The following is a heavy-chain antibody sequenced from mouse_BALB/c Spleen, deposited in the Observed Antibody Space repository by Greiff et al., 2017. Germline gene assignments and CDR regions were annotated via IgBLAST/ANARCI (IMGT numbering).Heavy chain of an antibody. CDR2: INPSSGYT. V-gene: IGHV1-4*02. Sequence: VQLQQSAAELARPGASVKMSCKASGYTFTSYTMHWVKQRPGQGLEWIGYINPSSGYTEYNQKFKDKTTLTADKSSSTAYMQLSSLTSEDSAVYYCARTGRYPSYAMDYWGQGTSVTVSS. J-gene: IGHJ4*01. CDR1: GYTFTSYT. CDR3: ARTGRYPSYAMDY. D-gene: IGHD2-14*01.